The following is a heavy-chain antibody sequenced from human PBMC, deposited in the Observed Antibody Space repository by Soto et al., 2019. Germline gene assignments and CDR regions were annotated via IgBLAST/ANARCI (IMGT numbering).Heavy chain of an antibody. J-gene: IGHJ4*02. D-gene: IGHD2-21*01. CDR1: GFSLTTSRMC. CDR2: IDWDDRK. V-gene: IGHV2-70*11. Sequence: SGPTLVNPTQTLTLTCTFSGFSLTTSRMCVTWIRQPPGKALEWLARIDWDDRKYYTTPLKTRLTISKDTTKNQVVLTMTNMYPVDTVTYYCSRRQIPSAPDYWGQGALVTVSS. CDR3: SRRQIPSAPDY.